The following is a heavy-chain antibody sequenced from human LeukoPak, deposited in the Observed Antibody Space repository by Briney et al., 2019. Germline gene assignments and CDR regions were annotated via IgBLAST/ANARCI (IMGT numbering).Heavy chain of an antibody. V-gene: IGHV4-59*01. J-gene: IGHJ6*02. CDR3: ARGRGYSSGWYKSSAYYYGMDV. D-gene: IGHD6-19*01. Sequence: SETLSLTCTVSGGSISSYYWSWIRQPPGKGLEWIGYIYYSGGTNYNPSLKSRVTISVDTSKNQFSLKLSSVTAADTAVYYCARGRGYSSGWYKSSAYYYGMDVWGQGTTVTVSS. CDR1: GGSISSYY. CDR2: IYYSGGT.